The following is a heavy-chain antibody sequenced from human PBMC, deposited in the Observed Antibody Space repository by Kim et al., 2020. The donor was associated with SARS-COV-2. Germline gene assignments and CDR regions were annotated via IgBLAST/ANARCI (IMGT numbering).Heavy chain of an antibody. Sequence: DSVKGRFTISRDNAKNSLYLQMNSLRAEDTAVYYCASQPRGSSWSYYFDYWGQGTLVTVSS. J-gene: IGHJ4*02. D-gene: IGHD6-13*01. CDR3: ASQPRGSSWSYYFDY. V-gene: IGHV3-21*01.